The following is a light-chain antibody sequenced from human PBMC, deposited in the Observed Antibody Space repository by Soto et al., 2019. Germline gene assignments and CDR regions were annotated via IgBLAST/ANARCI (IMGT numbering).Light chain of an antibody. CDR2: EVS. CDR1: SSDVGSYNL. Sequence: QSVLTQSASVSGSPGQSITISCTGTSSDVGSYNLVSWYQQHPGKAPRLIIYEVSKRPSGVSNRFSGSKSGNTASLTISGLQGEDEADYYCCSYAGISTFYVFGTGTKVTVL. CDR3: CSYAGISTFYV. J-gene: IGLJ1*01. V-gene: IGLV2-23*02.